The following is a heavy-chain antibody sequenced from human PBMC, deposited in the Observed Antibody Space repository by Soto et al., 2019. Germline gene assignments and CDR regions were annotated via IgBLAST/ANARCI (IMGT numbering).Heavy chain of an antibody. J-gene: IGHJ6*02. CDR2: IGGSGDSA. Sequence: EVQLLESGGGLVQPGGSLRLSCAASGFTFSTYAMSWARQAPGKGLEWVSGIGGSGDSAYYADPVKGRFTISRDNSKNTLYLQMNSLRADDTAVYYWAKDRERYLSGSYVLSGDYGMDVWGQGTTVTVSS. CDR3: AKDRERYLSGSYVLSGDYGMDV. D-gene: IGHD3-10*01. CDR1: GFTFSTYA. V-gene: IGHV3-23*01.